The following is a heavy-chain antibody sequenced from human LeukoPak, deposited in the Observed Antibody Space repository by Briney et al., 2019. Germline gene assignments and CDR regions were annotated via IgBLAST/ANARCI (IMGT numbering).Heavy chain of an antibody. Sequence: GGPLRLSCAASGFTFGDDAVTWVRQAPGKGLEWVGFAKSKIYGATTLYATSVEGRFTISRDDSGSIGYLQMNSLRSEDTAVYYCAIDRVRLEPRPHYCGMDVWGQGTTVTVSS. D-gene: IGHD1-1*01. J-gene: IGHJ6*02. V-gene: IGHV3-49*04. CDR2: AKSKIYGATT. CDR1: GFTFGDDA. CDR3: AIDRVRLEPRPHYCGMDV.